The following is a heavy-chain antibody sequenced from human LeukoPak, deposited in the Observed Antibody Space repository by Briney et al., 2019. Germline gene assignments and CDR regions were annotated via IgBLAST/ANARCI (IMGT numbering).Heavy chain of an antibody. J-gene: IGHJ6*02. CDR3: VRRSRRFGDPLTYYGMDV. CDR1: GGSISSGDYY. CDR2: NYYSGST. D-gene: IGHD3-10*01. V-gene: IGHV4-30-4*01. Sequence: PSETLSLTCTVSGGSISSGDYYWSWIRQPPGKGLEWNGYNYYSGSTYYNPSLKSRVTISVDTSKNQFSLKLSSVTAADTAVYYCVRRSRRFGDPLTYYGMDVWGRGTTVTVSS.